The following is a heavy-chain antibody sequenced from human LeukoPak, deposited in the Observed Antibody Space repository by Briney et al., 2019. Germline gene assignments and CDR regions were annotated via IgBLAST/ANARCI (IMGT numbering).Heavy chain of an antibody. V-gene: IGHV3-11*01. CDR2: ISSSGSTI. CDR1: GFTFSDYY. CDR3: ASTANYYDSSGSPDY. D-gene: IGHD3-22*01. J-gene: IGHJ4*02. Sequence: PGGSLRLSCAASGFTFSDYYMSWIRQAXXXXXXXVXYISSSGSTIYYADSVKGRFTISRDNAKNSLYLQMNSLRAEDTAVYYCASTANYYDSSGSPDYWGQGTLVTVSS.